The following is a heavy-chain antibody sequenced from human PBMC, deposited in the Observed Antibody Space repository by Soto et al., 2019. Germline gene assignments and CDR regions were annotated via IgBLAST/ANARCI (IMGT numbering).Heavy chain of an antibody. Sequence: GGSLRLSCAASGFTFSSYAMHWVRQAPGKGLEWVAVISYDGSNKYYADSVKGRFTISRDNSKNTLYLQMNSLRAEDTAVYYCARDSGRFGELQNPIDYWGQGTLVTVSS. CDR2: ISYDGSNK. J-gene: IGHJ4*02. CDR3: ARDSGRFGELQNPIDY. CDR1: GFTFSSYA. V-gene: IGHV3-30-3*01. D-gene: IGHD3-10*01.